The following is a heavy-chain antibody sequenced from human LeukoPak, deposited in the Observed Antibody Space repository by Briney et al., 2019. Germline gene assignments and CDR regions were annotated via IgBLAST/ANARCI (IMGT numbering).Heavy chain of an antibody. CDR2: IRSKANSYAT. CDR1: GFTFSGSA. D-gene: IGHD3-22*01. V-gene: IGHV3-73*01. Sequence: GGSLRLSCAASGFTFSGSAMHWVRQASGKGLEWVGRIRSKANSYATAYAASVKGRFTISRDDSKNTAYLQMNSLKTEDTAVYYCTRRTSYDSSGYYYYWGQGTLVTVSS. J-gene: IGHJ4*02. CDR3: TRRTSYDSSGYYYY.